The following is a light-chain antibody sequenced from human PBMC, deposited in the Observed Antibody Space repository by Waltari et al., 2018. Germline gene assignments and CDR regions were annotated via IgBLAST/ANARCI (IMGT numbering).Light chain of an antibody. Sequence: QSVLTQPPSASGTPGQRVSISCSGSNSNIGTNPVNSYQQLPGTAPKPLIYSNNNRPSGVPDRFSGSKSGTSASLAISGLQSEDEAEYYCAAWDDSLNGPVFGAGTKLTVL. CDR1: NSNIGTNP. J-gene: IGLJ3*02. CDR3: AAWDDSLNGPV. V-gene: IGLV1-44*01. CDR2: SNN.